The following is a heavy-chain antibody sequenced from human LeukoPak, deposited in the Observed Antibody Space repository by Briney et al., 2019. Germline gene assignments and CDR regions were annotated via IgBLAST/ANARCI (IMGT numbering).Heavy chain of an antibody. V-gene: IGHV3-21*01. CDR2: ISSSTYT. CDR1: GFTFSSYS. D-gene: IGHD5-18*01. J-gene: IGHJ5*02. Sequence: GGSLRLSCAASGFTFSSYSMNWVRQAPGKGLEWVSSISSSTYTYYADSVKGRFTISRDNAKNSLYLEMNSLRAEDTAVYYCARGEDTAMVTGGYNWFDPWGQGTLATVSS. CDR3: ARGEDTAMVTGGYNWFDP.